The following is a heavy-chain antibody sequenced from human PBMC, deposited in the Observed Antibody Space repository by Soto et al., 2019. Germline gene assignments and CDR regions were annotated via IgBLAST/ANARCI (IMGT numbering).Heavy chain of an antibody. CDR3: AKAVGGSYYEGAHYYGMDV. D-gene: IGHD1-26*01. CDR2: ISGSGGST. J-gene: IGHJ6*02. Sequence: HPGGSLRLSCAASGFTFRSYAMSWVRQAPGKGLEWVSAISGSGGSTYYADSVKGRFTISRDNSKNTLYLQMNSLRAEDTAVYYCAKAVGGSYYEGAHYYGMDVWGQGTTVTVSS. CDR1: GFTFRSYA. V-gene: IGHV3-23*01.